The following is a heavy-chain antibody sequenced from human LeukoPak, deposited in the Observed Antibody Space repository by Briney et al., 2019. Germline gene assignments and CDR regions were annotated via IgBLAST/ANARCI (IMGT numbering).Heavy chain of an antibody. CDR1: GFTFNNYA. J-gene: IGHJ6*03. CDR3: AKDPLHYYYMDV. CDR2: ISGSGGST. Sequence: GGSLRLSCVASGFTFNNYAMTWVRQAPGKGLECVSAISGSGGSTYYADSVKGRFTISRDNSKNTLYLQMNSLRAEDTAVYYCAKDPLHYYYMDVWGKGTTVTVSS. V-gene: IGHV3-23*01.